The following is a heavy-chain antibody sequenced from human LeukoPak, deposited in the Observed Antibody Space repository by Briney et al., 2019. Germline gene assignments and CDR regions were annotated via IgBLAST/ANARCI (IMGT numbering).Heavy chain of an antibody. V-gene: IGHV3-30*01. J-gene: IGHJ4*02. CDR3: ASTQQQLHV. Sequence: PGGSLRLSCAASGFTFSSYAMHWVRQAPGKGLEWVAVISYDGSNKYYADSVKGRFTISRDNSKNTLYLQMNSLRAEDTAVYYCASTQQQLHVWGQGALVTVSS. CDR2: ISYDGSNK. CDR1: GFTFSSYA. D-gene: IGHD6-13*01.